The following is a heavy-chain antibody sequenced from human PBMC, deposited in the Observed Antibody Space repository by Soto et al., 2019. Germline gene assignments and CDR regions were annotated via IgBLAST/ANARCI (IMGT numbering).Heavy chain of an antibody. CDR3: AKDYYGSGTSLLGGMDV. CDR2: ISGDGGRT. Sequence: GESLKISCAASGFNFHDYTMHWVRQAPGKGLEWVSLISGDGGRTDHADSVKGRFTISRDNSKNSLYLQMNSLRTEDTALYYCAKDYYGSGTSLLGGMDVWGQGTTVTVSS. V-gene: IGHV3-43*01. J-gene: IGHJ6*02. D-gene: IGHD3-10*01. CDR1: GFNFHDYT.